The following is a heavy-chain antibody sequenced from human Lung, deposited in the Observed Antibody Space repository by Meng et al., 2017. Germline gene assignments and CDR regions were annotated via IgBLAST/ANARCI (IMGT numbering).Heavy chain of an antibody. CDR3: ARGPTTMAHDFDY. CDR2: INHSGST. V-gene: IGHV4-34*01. Sequence: QGPLKQWCAGLLKPSESLSLYCVVSGGSFSDYYWSWIRQPPGKGLEWIGEINHSGSTNYNPSLESRATISVDTSQNNLSLKLSSVTAADSAVYYCARGPTTMAHDFDYWGQGTLVTVSS. D-gene: IGHD4-11*01. J-gene: IGHJ4*02. CDR1: GGSFSDYY.